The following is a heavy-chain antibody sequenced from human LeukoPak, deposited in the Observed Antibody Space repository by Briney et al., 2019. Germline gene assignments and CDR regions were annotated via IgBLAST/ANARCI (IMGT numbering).Heavy chain of an antibody. CDR3: ARGEVGGDYVVGSFDY. Sequence: SETLSLTCAVYGGSFSGYYWSWIRQPPGKGLEWIGEINHSGSTNYNPSLKSRVTISVDTSKNQFSLKLSSVTAADTAVYYCARGEVGGDYVVGSFDYWGQGTLVTVSS. CDR1: GGSFSGYY. CDR2: INHSGST. V-gene: IGHV4-34*01. D-gene: IGHD4-17*01. J-gene: IGHJ4*02.